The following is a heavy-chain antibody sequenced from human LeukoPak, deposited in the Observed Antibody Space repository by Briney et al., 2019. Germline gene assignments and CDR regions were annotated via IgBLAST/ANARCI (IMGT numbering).Heavy chain of an antibody. V-gene: IGHV3-9*01. D-gene: IGHD2-8*02. CDR3: ARDITLHCTGCFDY. CDR1: GFSFDDYA. J-gene: IGHJ4*02. Sequence: PGWSLRLSCAASGFSFDDYAMHWVRQAPGKGLEWVSGINWNGGNIGYADSVRGRFTISRDNDKSSLYLQMNGLRPEDAALYYCARDITLHCTGCFDYWGQGTLVTVSS. CDR2: INWNGGNI.